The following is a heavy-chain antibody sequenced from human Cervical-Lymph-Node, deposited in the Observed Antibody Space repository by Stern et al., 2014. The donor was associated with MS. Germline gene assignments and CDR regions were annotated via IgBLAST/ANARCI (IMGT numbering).Heavy chain of an antibody. CDR3: ARGTGDNWFGP. CDR2: VIPFVHTS. V-gene: IGHV1-69*19. D-gene: IGHD3-10*01. J-gene: IGHJ5*02. CDR1: GG. Sequence: MQLVESGAVVKQPGSSVKVSCKASGGISWVRQAPGQGLEWMGGVIPFVHTSHDAKRFQGTVTVTAVLSASRTHSELTRSQSNDTAIYYCARGTGDNWFGPWGQGTLVTVSS.